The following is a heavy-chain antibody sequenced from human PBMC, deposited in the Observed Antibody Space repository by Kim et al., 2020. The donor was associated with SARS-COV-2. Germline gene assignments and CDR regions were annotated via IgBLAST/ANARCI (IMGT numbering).Heavy chain of an antibody. J-gene: IGHJ4*02. D-gene: IGHD3-10*01. V-gene: IGHV4-59*01. CDR3: ARVRGSMVRGVAPFDY. Sequence: SRKSRVTISVDTSKNQFSLKLSAVTAADTAVYYCARVRGSMVRGVAPFDYWGQGTLVTVSS.